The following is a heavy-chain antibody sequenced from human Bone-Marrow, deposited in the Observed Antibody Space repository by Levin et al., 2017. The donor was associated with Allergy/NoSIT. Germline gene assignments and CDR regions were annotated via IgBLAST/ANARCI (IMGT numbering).Heavy chain of an antibody. J-gene: IGHJ4*02. CDR3: VADDSDWTYDSIDF. D-gene: IGHD3-22*01. CDR2: VRGKPNNYAT. Sequence: PGGSLRLSCVASGFTFSGSAMHWVRQASGKGLEWVGRVRGKPNNYATKYAASVKGRFTISRDDSKNTLYLQMESLKSEDTAVYYCVADDSDWTYDSIDFWGLGTLVIVSS. CDR1: GFTFSGSA. V-gene: IGHV3-73*01.